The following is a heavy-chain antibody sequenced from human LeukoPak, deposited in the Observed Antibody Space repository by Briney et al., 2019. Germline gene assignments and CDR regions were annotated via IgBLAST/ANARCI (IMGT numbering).Heavy chain of an antibody. CDR2: MYYSGSA. J-gene: IGHJ4*02. CDR3: ARHEGIFGVVIIDH. D-gene: IGHD3-3*01. CDR1: GGSISSSSHS. V-gene: IGHV4-39*01. Sequence: PSETLSLTCTVSGGSISSSSHSWGWIRQPPGKGLEWIGSMYYSGSAYYNPSLKSRVTISVDTSKNQFSLKLRSVTAADTAVYYCARHEGIFGVVIIDHWGQGTLVTVSS.